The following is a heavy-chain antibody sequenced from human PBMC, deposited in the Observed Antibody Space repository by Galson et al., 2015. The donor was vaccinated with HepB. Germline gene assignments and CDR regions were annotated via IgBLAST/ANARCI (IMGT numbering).Heavy chain of an antibody. V-gene: IGHV1-69*02. Sequence: SVKVSCKASGGTFSSYTISWVRQAPGQGLEWMGRIIPILGIANYAQKFQGRVTITADKSTSTAYMELSSLRSEDTAVYYCARSWAYYYDSSGYYYVWGQGTLVTVSS. CDR1: GGTFSSYT. J-gene: IGHJ4*02. D-gene: IGHD3-22*01. CDR2: IIPILGIA. CDR3: ARSWAYYYDSSGYYYV.